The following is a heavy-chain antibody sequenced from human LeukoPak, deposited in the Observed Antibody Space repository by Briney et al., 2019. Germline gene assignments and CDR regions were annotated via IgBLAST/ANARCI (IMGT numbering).Heavy chain of an antibody. CDR1: VGSFSGYY. Sequence: PSETLSLTCGIYVGSFSGYYWTWIRQPPGKGLEWIGEINHSGSTNYNPSLKSRVTISVDTAKNQFSLKMTSVTAADTAVYYCARRRSLGGPTDYWGQGTLVTVSS. D-gene: IGHD3-16*01. V-gene: IGHV4-34*01. CDR2: INHSGST. J-gene: IGHJ4*02. CDR3: ARRRSLGGPTDY.